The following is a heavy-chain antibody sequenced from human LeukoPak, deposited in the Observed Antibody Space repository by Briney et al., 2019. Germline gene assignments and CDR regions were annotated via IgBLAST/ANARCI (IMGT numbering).Heavy chain of an antibody. CDR1: GFTFSSYG. V-gene: IGHV3-30*03. Sequence: GGSLRLSCAASGFTFSSYGMHWVRQAPGKGLKWVAVISYDGSNKYYADSVKGRFTISRDNAKNSMYLQMNSLRVEDTAVYYCVRYEFDYWGQGTLVTVSS. J-gene: IGHJ4*02. D-gene: IGHD2-8*01. CDR2: ISYDGSNK. CDR3: VRYEFDY.